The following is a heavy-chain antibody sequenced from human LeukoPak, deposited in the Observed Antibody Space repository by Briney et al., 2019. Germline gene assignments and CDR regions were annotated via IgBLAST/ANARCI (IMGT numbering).Heavy chain of an antibody. J-gene: IGHJ4*02. CDR1: VGSISRRNYY. Sequence: SETLSLTCTVSVGSISRRNYYCGWIRQPPGKGLEWIGSIYYTGSTYYNPSLKSRVTISVDTSKNQFSLNLSSVTAADTAVYYCARPTGGSNQYAYDYWGQGTLVTVSS. CDR2: IYYTGST. CDR3: ARPTGGSNQYAYDY. V-gene: IGHV4-39*01. D-gene: IGHD5-24*01.